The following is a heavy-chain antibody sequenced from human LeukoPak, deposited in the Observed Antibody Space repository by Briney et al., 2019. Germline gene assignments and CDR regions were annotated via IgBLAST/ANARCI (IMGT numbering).Heavy chain of an antibody. J-gene: IGHJ6*03. CDR3: ARDNRLGVTIFGVVTKPYYYYMDV. D-gene: IGHD3-3*01. Sequence: GGSLRLSCAASGFTFNTDSMNWVRQAPGKGLEWVSSISRSSNYIFYANSVRGRFTISRDNAKNSLYLQMNSLRAEDTAVYYCARDNRLGVTIFGVVTKPYYYYMDVWGKGTTVTVSS. CDR1: GFTFNTDS. V-gene: IGHV3-21*01. CDR2: ISRSSNYI.